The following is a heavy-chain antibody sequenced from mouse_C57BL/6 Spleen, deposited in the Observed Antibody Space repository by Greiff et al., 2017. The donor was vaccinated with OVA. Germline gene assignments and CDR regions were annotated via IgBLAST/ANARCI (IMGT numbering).Heavy chain of an antibody. CDR3: ARGGGNYGNCDY. V-gene: IGHV1-42*01. CDR2: INPSTGGT. D-gene: IGHD2-1*01. CDR1: GYSFTGYY. Sequence: VQLKQSGPELVKPGASVKISCKASGYSFTGYYMNWVKQSPEKSLEWIGEINPSTGGTTYNQKFKAKATLTVDKSSSTAYMQLKSLTSEDSAVYYCARGGGNYGNCDYWGQGTTLTVSS. J-gene: IGHJ2*01.